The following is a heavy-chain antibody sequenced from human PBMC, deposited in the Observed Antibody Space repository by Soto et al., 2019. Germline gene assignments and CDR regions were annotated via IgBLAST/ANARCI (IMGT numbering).Heavy chain of an antibody. CDR3: ARDQSFDRTYYSGIDV. CDR2: ISPFNGNT. CDR1: GYTFSNYG. V-gene: IGHV1-18*01. D-gene: IGHD3-22*01. J-gene: IGHJ6*02. Sequence: ASVKVSCKASGYTFSNYGIKWVRQAPGQGLEWMGWISPFNGNTNYGQTLQGRVTLTTETSTSTVYMELRSLRSDDTAVYYCARDQSFDRTYYSGIDVWGQGTTVTVSS.